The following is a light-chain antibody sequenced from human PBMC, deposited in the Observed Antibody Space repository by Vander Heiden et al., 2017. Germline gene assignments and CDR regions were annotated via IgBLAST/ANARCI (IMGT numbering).Light chain of an antibody. CDR2: LGS. V-gene: IGKV2-28*01. Sequence: DIVMTQSPLSLPVTPGEPASISCRSSQSLLHSNGYNYLDWYLQKPGQSPQLLIYLGSNRASGVPDRFSGRGSGSDFTLRIRIVDVEDLGVYYCRQALQTLYTFGQGTKMDIK. CDR1: QSLLHSNGYNY. CDR3: RQALQTLYT. J-gene: IGKJ2*01.